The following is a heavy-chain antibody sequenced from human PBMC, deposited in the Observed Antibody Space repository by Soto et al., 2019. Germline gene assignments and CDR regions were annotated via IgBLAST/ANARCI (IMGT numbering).Heavy chain of an antibody. CDR1: GFSLSRYS. D-gene: IGHD2-21*02. Sequence: PSETRSLPWPFSGFSLSRYSWSLIRPPPGKGLEWIGSIYYSGSTYDNPSLRSRVSMSIDTSKDQFSLKLKSVTAADTALYFCARQRTSVVTQAYFDYWGQGTLVTVSS. J-gene: IGHJ4*02. CDR2: IYYSGST. V-gene: IGHV4-59*04. CDR3: ARQRTSVVTQAYFDY.